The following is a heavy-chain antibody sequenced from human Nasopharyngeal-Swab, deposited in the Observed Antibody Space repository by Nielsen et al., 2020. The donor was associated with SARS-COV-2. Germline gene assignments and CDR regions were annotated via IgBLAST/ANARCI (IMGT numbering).Heavy chain of an antibody. D-gene: IGHD4-17*01. J-gene: IGHJ4*02. CDR3: ARGFYGDYGYYFDY. Sequence: TETLSLTCAVYGGSFSGYYWSWIRQPPGKGLEWIGEINHSGSTNYNPSLKSRVTISVDTSKNQFSLKLSSVTAADTAVYYCARGFYGDYGYYFDYWGQGTLVTVSS. CDR1: GGSFSGYY. CDR2: INHSGST. V-gene: IGHV4-34*01.